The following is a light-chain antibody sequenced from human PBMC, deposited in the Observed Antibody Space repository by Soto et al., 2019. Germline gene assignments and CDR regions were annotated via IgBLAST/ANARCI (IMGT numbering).Light chain of an antibody. CDR2: GAS. CDR1: HSVSSSY. Sequence: EIVLTQSPGTLSLSPGERATLSCRASHSVSSSYLAWYQQKPGQAPRLLIYGASSRATGIPDRFSGSGSGTDFTLTISSLEPEDFAVYYCQQYGSSPQTFGQGTKVEIK. V-gene: IGKV3-20*01. CDR3: QQYGSSPQT. J-gene: IGKJ1*01.